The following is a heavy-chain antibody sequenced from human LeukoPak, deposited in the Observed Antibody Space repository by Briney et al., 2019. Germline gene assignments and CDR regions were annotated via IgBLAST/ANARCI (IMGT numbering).Heavy chain of an antibody. CDR1: GFSLRSSE. J-gene: IGHJ5*02. V-gene: IGHV3-48*03. Sequence: GGSLRLSCAASGFSLRSSEMNWVRQAPGKGPEWVAHINSVDIVQYYTDSVRGRFTMSRDNAKDLLFLQMNSLRDDDTAFYYCARDTVNGPFVISLDLWGQGVLVTVSS. D-gene: IGHD2-8*01. CDR3: ARDTVNGPFVISLDL. CDR2: INSVDIVQ.